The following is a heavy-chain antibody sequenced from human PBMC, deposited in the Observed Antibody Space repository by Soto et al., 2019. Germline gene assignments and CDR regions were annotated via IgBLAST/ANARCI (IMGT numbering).Heavy chain of an antibody. J-gene: IGHJ5*02. V-gene: IGHV4-31*03. CDR3: AIHDKWFDP. Sequence: PSETLSLTCTVSGGSVSSGGYYWSWIRQHPGKGLEWIGYVYYSGSTFYNPSLKSRVTISLDTSKNQISLKLTSVTAADTAVYYCAIHDKWFDPWGQGTLVTVSS. D-gene: IGHD3-9*01. CDR1: GGSVSSGGYY. CDR2: VYYSGST.